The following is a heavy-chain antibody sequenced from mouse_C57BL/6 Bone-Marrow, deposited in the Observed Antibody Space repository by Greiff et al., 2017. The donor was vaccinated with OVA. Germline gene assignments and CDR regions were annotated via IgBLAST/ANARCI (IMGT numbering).Heavy chain of an antibody. CDR2: IDPNSGGT. CDR3: ARWELDLLWFWFAY. Sequence: QVQLQQPGAELVKPGASVKLSCKASGYTFTSYWMHWVKQRPGRGLEWIGRIDPNSGGTKYNEKFKSKATLTVDKPSSPAYMQLSSLTSEDSAVYYCARWELDLLWFWFAYWGQGTLVTVSA. V-gene: IGHV1-72*01. CDR1: GYTFTSYW. D-gene: IGHD2-2*01. J-gene: IGHJ3*01.